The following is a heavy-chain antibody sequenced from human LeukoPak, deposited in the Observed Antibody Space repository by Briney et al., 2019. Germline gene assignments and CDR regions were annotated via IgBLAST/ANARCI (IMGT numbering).Heavy chain of an antibody. J-gene: IGHJ4*02. Sequence: SVKLSCKASGYTFTDYYMNWVRQAPGQGLEWMGWIHPNSGGIKYAQKFQGRVTMTRDTSISTAYMELSGLTSDDTAVYYCGRKSANRKTSEFDYWGQGTLVTVSS. CDR3: GRKSANRKTSEFDY. V-gene: IGHV1-2*02. CDR1: GYTFTDYY. D-gene: IGHD1-14*01. CDR2: IHPNSGGI.